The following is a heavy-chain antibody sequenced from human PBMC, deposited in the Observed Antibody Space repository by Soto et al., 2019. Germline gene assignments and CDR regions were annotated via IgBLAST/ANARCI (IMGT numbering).Heavy chain of an antibody. Sequence: PGGSLRLSCAASGFTFSSYGMHWVRQAPGKGLEWVAVISYDGSNKYYADSVKGRFTISRDNSKNTLYLQMNSLRAEDTAVYYCAKSKGIVVVKGAFDIWGQGTMVTVSS. CDR1: GFTFSSYG. CDR2: ISYDGSNK. CDR3: AKSKGIVVVKGAFDI. V-gene: IGHV3-30*18. J-gene: IGHJ3*02. D-gene: IGHD3-22*01.